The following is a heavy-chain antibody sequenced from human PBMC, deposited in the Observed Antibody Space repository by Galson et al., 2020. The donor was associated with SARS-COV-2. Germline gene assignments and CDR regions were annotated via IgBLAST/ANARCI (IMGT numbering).Heavy chain of an antibody. Sequence: GSLRLSCAVSGFTVSDYYMSWVRQAPGKGLEWVAVLYSGGSTYYAESVKDRFIISRDNSKKTLYLEMSRLRVEDTAVYYCARDRDFYDSSGYHNDAFDIWGQGTMVTVSS. CDR2: LYSGGST. J-gene: IGHJ3*02. CDR3: ARDRDFYDSSGYHNDAFDI. CDR1: GFTVSDYY. D-gene: IGHD3-22*01. V-gene: IGHV3-66*01.